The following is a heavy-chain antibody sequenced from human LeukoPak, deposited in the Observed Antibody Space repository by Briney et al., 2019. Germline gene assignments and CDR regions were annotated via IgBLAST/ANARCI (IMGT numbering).Heavy chain of an antibody. Sequence: ASVKVSCKASGYTFTGYYMHWVRQAPGQGLEWMGWISAYNGNTNYAQKLQGRVTMTTDTSTSTAYMELRSLRSDDTAVYYCARDSGYYYGSGTDGSTGYFDYWGQGTLVTVSS. CDR3: ARDSGYYYGSGTDGSTGYFDY. D-gene: IGHD3-10*01. J-gene: IGHJ4*02. CDR2: ISAYNGNT. CDR1: GYTFTGYY. V-gene: IGHV1-18*04.